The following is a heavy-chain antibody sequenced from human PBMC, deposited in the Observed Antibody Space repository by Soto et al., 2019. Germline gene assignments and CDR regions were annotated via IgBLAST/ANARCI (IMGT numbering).Heavy chain of an antibody. CDR1: GFSLSTPAVG. V-gene: IGHV2-5*02. CDR2: IYWDNDK. Sequence: QITLKESGPTLVKPTETLTLTCTFSGFSLSTPAVGVGRIRQPPGKALEWLALIYWDNDKTYSPSLKSRLTISRGTSKNQVALTMPNMDPLDTATYYCAHCFGGVRCRYYDYYGMDDLGQGTPVSVSS. J-gene: IGHJ6*02. CDR3: AHCFGGVRCRYYDYYGMDD. D-gene: IGHD3-3*01.